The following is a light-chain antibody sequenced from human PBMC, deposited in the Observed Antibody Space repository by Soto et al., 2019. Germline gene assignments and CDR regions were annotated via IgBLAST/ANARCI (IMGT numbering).Light chain of an antibody. CDR3: HQSYSSWT. J-gene: IGKJ1*01. CDR2: AAS. V-gene: IGKV1-39*01. CDR1: QSIRSH. Sequence: DIQMTQSPSSLSASVGARVTITCRASQSIRSHLNWYQQKPGKAPTLLIYAASNLHSGVPSRFSGSGSGTDFTLTISSLQPEDFGTFYCHQSYSSWTFGQGTKVDIK.